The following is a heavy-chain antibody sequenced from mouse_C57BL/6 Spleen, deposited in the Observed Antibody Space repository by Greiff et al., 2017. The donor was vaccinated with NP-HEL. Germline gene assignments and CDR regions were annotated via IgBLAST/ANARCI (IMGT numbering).Heavy chain of an antibody. Sequence: EVKVVESGTVLARPGASVKMSCKTSGYTFTSYWMHWVKQRPGQGLEWIGAIYPGNSDTSYNQKFKGKAKLTAVTSASTAYMELSSLTNEDSAVYYCTIYYGSSYGFAYWGQGTLVTVSA. J-gene: IGHJ3*01. CDR1: GYTFTSYW. CDR3: TIYYGSSYGFAY. D-gene: IGHD1-1*01. CDR2: IYPGNSDT. V-gene: IGHV1-5*01.